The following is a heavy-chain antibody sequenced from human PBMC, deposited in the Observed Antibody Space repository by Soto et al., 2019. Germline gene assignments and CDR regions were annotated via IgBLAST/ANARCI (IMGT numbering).Heavy chain of an antibody. CDR2: ISSYNGNT. CDR3: ARDPNVYSRSSFGDF. CDR1: GDTFTGYG. Sequence: QVPLVQSGAEVKKPGASVKVSCMASGDTFTGYGFNWVRQAPGQGLEWMGWISSYNGNTNYAQNFQGRGTMTTDTSTSTAYMELRSLRSDDTAVYYCARDPNVYSRSSFGDFWGQGTLVTVSS. D-gene: IGHD6-6*01. J-gene: IGHJ4*02. V-gene: IGHV1-18*01.